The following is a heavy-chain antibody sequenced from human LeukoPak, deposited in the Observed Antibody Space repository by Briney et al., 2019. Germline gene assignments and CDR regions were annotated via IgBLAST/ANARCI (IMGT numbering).Heavy chain of an antibody. CDR1: GYTFTSYD. J-gene: IGHJ3*02. CDR2: MNPNSGNT. Sequence: ASVKVSCKASGYTFTSYDINWVRQATGQGFEWMGWMNPNSGNTGYAQKFQGRVTMTRNTSISTAYMELSSLRSEDTAVYYCARPIYLGIQLWLHQRNHNAFDIWGQGTMATVSS. CDR3: ARPIYLGIQLWLHQRNHNAFDI. D-gene: IGHD5-18*01. V-gene: IGHV1-8*01.